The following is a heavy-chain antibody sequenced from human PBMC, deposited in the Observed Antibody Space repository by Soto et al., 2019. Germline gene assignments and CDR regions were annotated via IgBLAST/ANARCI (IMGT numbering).Heavy chain of an antibody. J-gene: IGHJ6*02. D-gene: IGHD1-7*01. Sequence: QLQLQESGPGLVKPSETLSLTCTVSGGSISSSSYYWGWIRQPPGKGLEWIGSIYYSGSTYYNPSLKSRVTISVDTSKNQFSLKLSSVTAADTAVYYCARGAGTGTIGYYYYGMDVWGQGTTVTVSS. CDR1: GGSISSSSYY. CDR3: ARGAGTGTIGYYYYGMDV. V-gene: IGHV4-39*01. CDR2: IYYSGST.